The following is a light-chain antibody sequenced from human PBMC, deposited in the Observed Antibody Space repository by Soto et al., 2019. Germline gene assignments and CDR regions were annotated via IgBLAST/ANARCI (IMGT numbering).Light chain of an antibody. V-gene: IGKV3-11*01. CDR1: QSFRGL. J-gene: IGKJ5*01. Sequence: EVVLTQSPVTLSLSPGQRATLSCRASQSFRGLLAWYQQKPGQAPRLLIYDAYNRATGITPRFSGSGSGTDFTLTISSLEPEDSAVYYCQQRHMWPITFGQGTRLDI. CDR2: DAY. CDR3: QQRHMWPIT.